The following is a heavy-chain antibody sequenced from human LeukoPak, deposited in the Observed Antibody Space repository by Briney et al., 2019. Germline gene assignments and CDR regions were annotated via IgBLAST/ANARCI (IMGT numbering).Heavy chain of an antibody. V-gene: IGHV1-46*01. CDR3: ARQLITMVRGLWIKLEYYYYYMDV. J-gene: IGHJ6*03. CDR2: INPSGGST. CDR1: GYTFTSYY. Sequence: GASVKVSCKASGYTFTSYYMHWVRQAPGQGLEWMGIINPSGGSTSYAQKFQGRVTMTRDTSTSTVYMELSSLRSEDTAVYYCARQLITMVRGLWIKLEYYYYYMDVWGKGTTVTISS. D-gene: IGHD3-10*01.